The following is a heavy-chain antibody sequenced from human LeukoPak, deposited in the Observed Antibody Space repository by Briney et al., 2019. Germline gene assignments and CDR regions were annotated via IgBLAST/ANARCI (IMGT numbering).Heavy chain of an antibody. J-gene: IGHJ3*02. CDR1: GGSFSGYY. V-gene: IGHV4-34*01. Sequence: NPSETLSLTCAVYGGSFSGYYWSWIRQPPGKGLEWIGEINHSGSTNYNPSLKSRVTISVDTSKNQFSLKLSSVTAADTAVYYCARDLTYYYDTSGYFDAFDIWGQGTMVTVSS. CDR2: INHSGST. CDR3: ARDLTYYYDTSGYFDAFDI. D-gene: IGHD3-22*01.